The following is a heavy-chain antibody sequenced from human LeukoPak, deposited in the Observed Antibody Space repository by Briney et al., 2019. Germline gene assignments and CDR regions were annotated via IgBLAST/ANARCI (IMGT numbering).Heavy chain of an antibody. D-gene: IGHD2-21*01. CDR3: ARRAYCGGDCYSGYFDY. J-gene: IGHJ4*02. Sequence: PGGSLRLSCAASGFTVSSNYMSWVRQAPGKGLEWGSVIYSGGSTYYADSVKGRFTISRDNSKNTLYLQMNSVRAEDTAVYYCARRAYCGGDCYSGYFDYWGQGTLVTVSS. CDR1: GFTVSSNY. CDR2: IYSGGST. V-gene: IGHV3-66*02.